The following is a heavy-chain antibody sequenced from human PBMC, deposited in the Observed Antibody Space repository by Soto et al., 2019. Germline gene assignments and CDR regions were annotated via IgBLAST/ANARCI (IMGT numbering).Heavy chain of an antibody. J-gene: IGHJ6*02. CDR2: IIPIFGTA. CDR3: ASPDCSSTSCYTYYYYCSGLAV. CDR1: GGTFSSYA. Sequence: SVKVSCKASGGTFSSYAISWVRQAPGQGLEWMGGIIPIFGTANYAQKFQGRVTITADISTSTAYMELSSLRSEDTAVYYCASPDCSSTSCYTYYYYCSGLAVWGQGTTVTGSS. V-gene: IGHV1-69*06. D-gene: IGHD2-2*02.